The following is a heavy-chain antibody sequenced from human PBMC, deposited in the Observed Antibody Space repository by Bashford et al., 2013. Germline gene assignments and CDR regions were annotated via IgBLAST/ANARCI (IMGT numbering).Heavy chain of an antibody. V-gene: IGHV4-39*02. D-gene: IGHD4-11*01. Sequence: SETLSLTCTVSGDSLGSSSHFWGWIRQPPGMGLEWIGNIYYSGSTYYSPSLKSRATLFVDTSKNHFSLKLSSVTAADTAVYYCARLYRNYERSWFDPVGPGNPGPPSP. CDR3: ARLYRNYERSWFDP. J-gene: IGHJ5*02. CDR2: IYYSGST. CDR1: GDSLGSSSHF.